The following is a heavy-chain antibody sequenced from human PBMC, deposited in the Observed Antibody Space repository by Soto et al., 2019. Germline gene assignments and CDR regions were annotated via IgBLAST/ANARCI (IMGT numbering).Heavy chain of an antibody. D-gene: IGHD3-22*01. V-gene: IGHV4-39*01. CDR3: ARQMYYYDSSGYYPPYYYYYGMDV. J-gene: IGHJ6*02. CDR1: GGSISSGDYY. CDR2: IYYSGST. Sequence: SETLSLTCTVSGGSISSGDYYWGWIRQPPGKGLEWIGSIYYSGSTYYNPSLKSRVTISVDTSKNQFSLKLSSVTAADTAVYYCARQMYYYDSSGYYPPYYYYYGMDVWGQGTTVTLSS.